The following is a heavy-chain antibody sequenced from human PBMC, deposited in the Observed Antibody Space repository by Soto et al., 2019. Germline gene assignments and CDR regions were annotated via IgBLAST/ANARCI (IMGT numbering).Heavy chain of an antibody. J-gene: IGHJ5*02. CDR2: ISAYNGNT. V-gene: IGHV1-18*01. D-gene: IGHD4-17*01. Sequence: QVQLVQSGAEVKKPGASVKVSCKASGYTFTNYVISWVRQAPGQGIEWMGWISAYNGNTNYAQQLQGRVTMTTDTSTSTAYMELRSLGSDDTAVYYCARVRTEDYGDNWFDPWGQGTLVTVSS. CDR1: GYTFTNYV. CDR3: ARVRTEDYGDNWFDP.